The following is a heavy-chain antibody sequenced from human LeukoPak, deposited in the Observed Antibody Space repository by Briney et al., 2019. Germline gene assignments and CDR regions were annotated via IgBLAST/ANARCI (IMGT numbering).Heavy chain of an antibody. V-gene: IGHV1-18*01. Sequence: ASVKVSCKTSGYTFTSYGISWVRQAPGQGLEWMGWISAYNGNTNYAQKLQGRVTMTTDTSTSTAYMELRSLRSDDTAVYYCARQYYYDSSGYYYHWGQGTLATVSS. CDR1: GYTFTSYG. CDR2: ISAYNGNT. J-gene: IGHJ5*02. CDR3: ARQYYYDSSGYYYH. D-gene: IGHD3-22*01.